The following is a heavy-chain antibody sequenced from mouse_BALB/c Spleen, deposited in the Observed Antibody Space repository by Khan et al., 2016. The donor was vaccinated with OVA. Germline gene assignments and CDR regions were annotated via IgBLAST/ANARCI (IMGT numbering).Heavy chain of an antibody. CDR1: GYSITSDYA. Sequence: VQLKQSGPGLVKPSQSLSLTCTVTGYSITSDYAWNWIRQFPGNRLEWMGFINYSANTNYNPSLKSRISVTRDKSKNQFFLQLNSVTTEDTATYYCARMYGGDFDYWGQGTTLTVSS. D-gene: IGHD2-10*02. J-gene: IGHJ2*01. CDR2: INYSANT. V-gene: IGHV3-2*02. CDR3: ARMYGGDFDY.